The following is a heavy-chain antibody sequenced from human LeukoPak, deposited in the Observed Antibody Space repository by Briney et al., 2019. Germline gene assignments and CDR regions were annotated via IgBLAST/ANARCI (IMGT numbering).Heavy chain of an antibody. CDR2: IRYDGSNK. Sequence: GGSLRLSCAASGFTFSSYGMHWVRQAPGKGLEWVAFIRYDGSNKYYADSVKGRFTIPRDNSKNTLYLQMNSLRAEDTAVYYCAKVGDCSSTSCYAIYYYYYMDVWGKGTTVTISS. CDR1: GFTFSSYG. J-gene: IGHJ6*03. CDR3: AKVGDCSSTSCYAIYYYYYMDV. V-gene: IGHV3-30*02. D-gene: IGHD2-2*01.